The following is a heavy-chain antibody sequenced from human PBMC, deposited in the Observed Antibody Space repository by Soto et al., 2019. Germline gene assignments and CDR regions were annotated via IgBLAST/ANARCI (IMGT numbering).Heavy chain of an antibody. J-gene: IGHJ5*02. CDR3: ARYDAESGSNKLDP. CDR1: GGSVTSRSHF. D-gene: IGHD5-12*01. V-gene: IGHV4-61*01. CDR2: IYYTGNT. Sequence: QVQLQESGPGVVKPSDTLSVTCTVSGGSVTSRSHFWSWIRQPPWGGLQWIGYIYYTGNTNYSPSRKSRATLSVDTSRNRFSLRLTSVTAADTAIYYCARYDAESGSNKLDPWGQGALGSVS.